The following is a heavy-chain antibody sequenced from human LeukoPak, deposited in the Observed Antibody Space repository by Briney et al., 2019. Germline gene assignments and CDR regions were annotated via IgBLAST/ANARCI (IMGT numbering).Heavy chain of an antibody. J-gene: IGHJ4*02. V-gene: IGHV3-30*04. CDR3: ARDSWDILTGYYSHYFDY. CDR1: GFTFGTSP. CDR2: VSYDETDR. D-gene: IGHD3-9*01. Sequence: GGSLRLSCAATGFTFGTSPMHWVRLAPGKGLEWVASVSYDETDRHYADSVKGRFIVSRDNTKNMLYLEMRSLRIEDTAVYYCARDSWDILTGYYSHYFDYWGQGTLVTVSS.